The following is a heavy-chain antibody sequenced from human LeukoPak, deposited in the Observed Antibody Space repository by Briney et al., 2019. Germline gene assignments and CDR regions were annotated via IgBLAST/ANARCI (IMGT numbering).Heavy chain of an antibody. J-gene: IGHJ3*02. CDR2: IYYSGST. Sequence: PSETLSLTCTVSGGSITSGDYYWSWILHPPGKGLEWIGYIYYSGSTYYNLSLKSRVTISVDTSKNQFSLKLSSVTAADTAVYYCARDFGLRRLNDAFDIWGQGTMVTVSS. V-gene: IGHV4-30-4*01. D-gene: IGHD5-12*01. CDR3: ARDFGLRRLNDAFDI. CDR1: GGSITSGDYY.